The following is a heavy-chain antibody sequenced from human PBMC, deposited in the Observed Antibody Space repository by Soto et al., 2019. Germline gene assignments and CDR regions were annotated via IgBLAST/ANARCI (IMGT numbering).Heavy chain of an antibody. CDR1: GFTVTTFG. J-gene: IGHJ6*02. CDR3: AKDLQAYGDYNYYYYGMDV. CDR2: ISYDGHNK. D-gene: IGHD4-17*01. Sequence: QMQLVESGGGVVQPGGSLRLSCTASGFTVTTFGIHWVRQAPGKGLEWVALISYDGHNKYYSDSVKGRFTISRDNYKDTLSLQMNSLRAEDTAVYYCAKDLQAYGDYNYYYYGMDVWGQGTTVSVSS. V-gene: IGHV3-30*18.